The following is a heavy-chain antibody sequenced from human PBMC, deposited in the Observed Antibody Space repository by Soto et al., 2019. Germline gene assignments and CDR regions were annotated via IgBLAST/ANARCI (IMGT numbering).Heavy chain of an antibody. J-gene: IGHJ4*02. Sequence: EVQLLESGGDLVQPGGSLRLSCAASGFTFSSYAMSWVRQAPGKGLEWVSAISGTGFSTYYADSVKGRFTISRDNSKNTLYLRMNGLRAEDTAFYYCATYVHIWFPSQHTYLASWGQGTLVTVSS. D-gene: IGHD3-10*01. V-gene: IGHV3-23*01. CDR3: ATYVHIWFPSQHTYLAS. CDR1: GFTFSSYA. CDR2: ISGTGFST.